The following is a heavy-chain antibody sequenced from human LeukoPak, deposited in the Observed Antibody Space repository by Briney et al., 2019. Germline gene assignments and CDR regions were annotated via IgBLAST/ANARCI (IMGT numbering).Heavy chain of an antibody. CDR3: ARDLKYYDSSGFDC. CDR1: GFTFSSYS. CDR2: ISSSSSYI. Sequence: PGGSLRLSCATSGFTFSSYSMNWVRQAPGKGLEWVSCISSSSSYIYYTDSVKGRFTISRDNAKNSLTLQMNSLRAEDTAVYYCARDLKYYDSSGFDCWGQGTLVTVSS. D-gene: IGHD3-22*01. J-gene: IGHJ4*02. V-gene: IGHV3-21*01.